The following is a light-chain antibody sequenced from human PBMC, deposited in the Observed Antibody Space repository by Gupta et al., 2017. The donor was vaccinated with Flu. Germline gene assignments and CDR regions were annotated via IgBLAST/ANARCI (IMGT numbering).Light chain of an antibody. J-gene: IGLJ2*01. V-gene: IGLV3-1*01. CDR2: EDG. CDR3: QGWYNNTANVV. Sequence: VSWYQQKAGRAPVLVIYEDGQRPSGVPERFSGSNYGNTATVTIRGSQAMDEADYYCQGWYNNTANVVFGGGTKLTVL.